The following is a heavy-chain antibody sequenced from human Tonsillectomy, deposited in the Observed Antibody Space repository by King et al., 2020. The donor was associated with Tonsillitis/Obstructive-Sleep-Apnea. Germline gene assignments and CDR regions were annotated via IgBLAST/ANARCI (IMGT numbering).Heavy chain of an antibody. Sequence: VQLQQWGAGLLKPSETLSLTCGVYGGSFSGYYWSWIRQPPGKGLEWIGEIIDSGGTNYNPSLKSRITISVDTSKSQFSLNLRSVTAADTAVYHCARGSFRYNAMDVWGQGTTVTVSS. CDR2: IIDSGGT. CDR3: ARGSFRYNAMDV. CDR1: GGSFSGYY. D-gene: IGHD1-14*01. J-gene: IGHJ6*02. V-gene: IGHV4-34*01.